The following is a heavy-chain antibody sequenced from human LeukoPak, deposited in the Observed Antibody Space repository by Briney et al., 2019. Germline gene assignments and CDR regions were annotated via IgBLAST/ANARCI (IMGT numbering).Heavy chain of an antibody. J-gene: IGHJ5*02. Sequence: SSETLSLTCTVSGYSISSGYYWGWIRQPPGKGLEWIGSIYHSGSTYYNPSLKSRVTISVDTSKNQFSLKLSSVTAADTAVYYCARSSIAVAINWFDPWGQGTLVTVSS. CDR3: ARSSIAVAINWFDP. D-gene: IGHD6-19*01. CDR1: GYSISSGYY. CDR2: IYHSGST. V-gene: IGHV4-38-2*02.